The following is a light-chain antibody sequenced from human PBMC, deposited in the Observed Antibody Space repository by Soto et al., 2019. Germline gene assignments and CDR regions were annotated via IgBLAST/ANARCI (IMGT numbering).Light chain of an antibody. CDR3: QQHNNWPWT. Sequence: EIVMTQSPATLSMSPGERATLSCRASQTVGSNLAWYQQKPGQAPRLLVYRASTRATGIPARFSGSGSGTEFTLTISSLQSEDFVVYYCQQHNNWPWTFGQGTKVEIK. J-gene: IGKJ1*01. CDR2: RAS. V-gene: IGKV3D-15*01. CDR1: QTVGSN.